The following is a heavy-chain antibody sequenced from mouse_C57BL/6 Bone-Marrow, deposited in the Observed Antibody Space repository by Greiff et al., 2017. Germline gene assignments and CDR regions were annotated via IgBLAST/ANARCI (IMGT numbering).Heavy chain of an antibody. J-gene: IGHJ1*03. V-gene: IGHV7-1*01. D-gene: IGHD2-2*01. CDR1: GFTFSDFY. CDR2: SRNKANDYTT. Sequence: DVMLVESGGGLVQSGRSLRLSCATSGFTFSDFYMEWVRQAPGKGLEWIAASRNKANDYTTEYSASVKGRFTVSRDTSQSILYLQMNALRAEDTAIYDCARDGPYCGYDVWYFDVWGTGTTVTVAS. CDR3: ARDGPYCGYDVWYFDV.